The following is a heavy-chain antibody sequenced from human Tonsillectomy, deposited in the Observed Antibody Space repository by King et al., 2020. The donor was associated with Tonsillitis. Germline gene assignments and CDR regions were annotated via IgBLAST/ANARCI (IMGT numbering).Heavy chain of an antibody. CDR3: ARYFGSYELDP. CDR2: INHSGST. D-gene: IGHD2-21*01. Sequence: VQLQQWGAGLLKPSETLSLTCAVYGGSFSGYYWSWIRQPPGKGLEWIGEINHSGSTNYNPSLKSRVTISVDTSKNQFSLKLSSVTAADTAVYYCARYFGSYELDPWGQGTRVTVSS. CDR1: GGSFSGYY. J-gene: IGHJ5*02. V-gene: IGHV4-34*01.